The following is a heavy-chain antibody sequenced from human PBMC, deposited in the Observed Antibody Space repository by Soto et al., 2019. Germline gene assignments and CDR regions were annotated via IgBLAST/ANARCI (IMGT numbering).Heavy chain of an antibody. J-gene: IGHJ4*02. V-gene: IGHV4-31*03. CDR2: IYYSGIT. Sequence: SETLSLTCTVSGGSISSGGYYWSWIRQHPGKGLEWIGYIYYSGITYYNPSLKSRVTISVDTSKNQFSLKLSSVTAADTAVYYCARSITGTLDYWGQGTLVTVSS. D-gene: IGHD1-7*01. CDR3: ARSITGTLDY. CDR1: GGSISSGGYY.